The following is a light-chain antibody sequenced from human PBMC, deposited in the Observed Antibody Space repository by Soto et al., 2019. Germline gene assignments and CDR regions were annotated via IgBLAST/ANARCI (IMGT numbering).Light chain of an antibody. CDR1: QSVSSNY. CDR3: QRYGTSPPLT. CDR2: AAS. J-gene: IGKJ4*01. V-gene: IGKV3-20*01. Sequence: EIVLTQSPGTLSLSPGDRATLSCRASQSVSSNYLAWYQQKPGQAPRLLIYAASSRATGIPDRFSGSGSGTDFTLTISRLEPEDFAVYYCQRYGTSPPLTFGGGTKVEIK.